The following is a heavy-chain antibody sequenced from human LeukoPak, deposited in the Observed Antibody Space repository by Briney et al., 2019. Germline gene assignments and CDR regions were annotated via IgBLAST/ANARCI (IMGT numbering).Heavy chain of an antibody. V-gene: IGHV5-51*01. Sequence: GESLKISCKGSGYLFTSYWIGWARQMPGKGLEWMGIIYPGDSDTRYSPSFQGQVTISADKSISTAYLQWSSLKASDTAMYYCARHCGQGGVVVPAGYWGQGTLGTVSS. CDR1: GYLFTSYW. D-gene: IGHD2-2*01. CDR2: IYPGDSDT. J-gene: IGHJ4*02. CDR3: ARHCGQGGVVVPAGY.